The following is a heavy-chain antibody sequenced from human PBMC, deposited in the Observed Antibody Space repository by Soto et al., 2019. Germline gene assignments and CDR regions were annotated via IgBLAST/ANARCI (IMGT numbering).Heavy chain of an antibody. Sequence: ASVKVSCKASGYTFTGYYMHWVRQAPGQGLEWMGWINPNSGGTNYAQKSQGWVTMTRDTSISTAYMELSRLRSDDTAVYYCARAGDYDFWSGYPYYYYYYGMDVWGQGTTVTVSS. CDR2: INPNSGGT. D-gene: IGHD3-3*01. J-gene: IGHJ6*02. V-gene: IGHV1-2*04. CDR1: GYTFTGYY. CDR3: ARAGDYDFWSGYPYYYYYYGMDV.